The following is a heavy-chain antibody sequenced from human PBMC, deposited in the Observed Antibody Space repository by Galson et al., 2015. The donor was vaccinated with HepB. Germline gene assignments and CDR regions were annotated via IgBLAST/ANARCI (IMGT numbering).Heavy chain of an antibody. D-gene: IGHD3-22*01. CDR3: ARANYYDSSGYYYENLYYFDY. Sequence: SVKVSCKASGYTFTSYGISWVRQAPGQGLEWMGWISAYNGNTNYAQKLQGRVTMTTDTSTSTAYMELRSLRSDDTAVYYCARANYYDSSGYYYENLYYFDYWGQGTLVTVSS. CDR1: GYTFTSYG. V-gene: IGHV1-18*04. J-gene: IGHJ4*02. CDR2: ISAYNGNT.